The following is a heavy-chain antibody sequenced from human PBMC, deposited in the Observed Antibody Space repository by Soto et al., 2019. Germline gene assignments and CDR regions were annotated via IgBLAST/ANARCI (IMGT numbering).Heavy chain of an antibody. CDR3: ARDQGTPVSGVFGGWFAA. Sequence: QVQLVESGGGVVQPGRSLRLSCAASGFAFRTYGMHWVRQAPGKGLEWLAIIWFDGSNTHYADSVKGRFIVSRDNSMNTVYLHMSSLRAEDTAVYHCARDQGTPVSGVFGGWFAAWGQGTQVTVSS. CDR1: GFAFRTYG. D-gene: IGHD3-3*01. CDR2: IWFDGSNT. V-gene: IGHV3-33*01. J-gene: IGHJ5*02.